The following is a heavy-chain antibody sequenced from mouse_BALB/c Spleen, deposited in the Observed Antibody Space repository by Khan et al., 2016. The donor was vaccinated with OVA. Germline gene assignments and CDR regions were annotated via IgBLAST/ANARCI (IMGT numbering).Heavy chain of an antibody. D-gene: IGHD1-1*01. CDR1: GYTFSSYW. Sequence: VQLQQSGAELMKPGASVKISCKATGYTFSSYWIEWVKQRPGHGLEWIGEILPGSNSTNYNERVKGKATITADTSSNTAYMQLSSLTSEDSAIYYCARGNYYGSTSWFGYWGQGTLVTVSA. CDR2: ILPGSNST. CDR3: ARGNYYGSTSWFGY. V-gene: IGHV1-9*01. J-gene: IGHJ3*01.